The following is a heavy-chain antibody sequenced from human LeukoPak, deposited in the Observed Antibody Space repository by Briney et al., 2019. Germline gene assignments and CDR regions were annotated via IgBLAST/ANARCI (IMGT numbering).Heavy chain of an antibody. CDR1: GFSLSTTGVG. V-gene: IGHV2-5*02. CDR2: IYWDDDE. Sequence: SGPTLVKPTQTLTLTCTFSGFSLSTTGVGVGWISQPPGKALEWLALIYWDDDERYSPSLKSRLTITKDTSKNQVVLTMTNMDPVDTATYYCPHSWNYDILTGYYMGYYFDYWGQGTLVTVSS. CDR3: PHSWNYDILTGYYMGYYFDY. J-gene: IGHJ4*02. D-gene: IGHD3-9*01.